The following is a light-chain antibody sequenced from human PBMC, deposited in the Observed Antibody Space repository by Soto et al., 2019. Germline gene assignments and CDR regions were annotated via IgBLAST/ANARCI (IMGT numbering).Light chain of an antibody. CDR1: SSDIGGYNY. CDR2: EVS. J-gene: IGLJ1*01. V-gene: IGLV2-14*01. Sequence: ALTQPASVSASPGQSITISCTGSSSDIGGYNYVSWYQQHPDKAPKLMIYEVSNRPSGVSDRFSGSKSGNTASLTIAGLRPEDEADYYCSSYTTSSTLVFGTGTKVTVL. CDR3: SSYTTSSTLV.